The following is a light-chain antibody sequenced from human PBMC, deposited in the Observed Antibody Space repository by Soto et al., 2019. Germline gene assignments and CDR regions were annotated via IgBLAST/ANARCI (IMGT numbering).Light chain of an antibody. J-gene: IGKJ2*01. CDR3: QQSYITPYT. CDR2: MAS. Sequence: DIQMTQSPSSLSASVGDRVTITCRASQTFSNYLNWYQQKPGKAPRLLIYMASTLQSGVPSRFSGSGSGTDVTLTISSLQPEDSAIYYCQQSYITPYTFGQGTKLEIK. CDR1: QTFSNY. V-gene: IGKV1-39*01.